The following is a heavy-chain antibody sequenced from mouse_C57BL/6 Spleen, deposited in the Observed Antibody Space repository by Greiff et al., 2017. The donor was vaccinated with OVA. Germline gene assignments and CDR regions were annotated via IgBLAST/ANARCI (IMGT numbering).Heavy chain of an antibody. CDR1: GFNIKNTY. J-gene: IGHJ1*03. CDR2: IDPANGNT. Sequence: EVQLQQSVAELVRPGASVKLSCTASGFNIKNTYMHWVKQRHEQGLAWIGRIDPANGNTKYAPNFQGKATITADTSSNTAYLQLISLTSDDTTIYYCTLKDWYIDVWGTGTTVTVSS. V-gene: IGHV14-3*01. CDR3: TLKDWYIDV.